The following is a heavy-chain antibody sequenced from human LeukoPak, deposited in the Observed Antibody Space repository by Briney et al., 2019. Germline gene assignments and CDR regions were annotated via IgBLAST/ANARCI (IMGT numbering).Heavy chain of an antibody. J-gene: IGHJ4*02. Sequence: GGSLRLSCAASGFTFSSYSMNWVRQAPGKGLEWVSYVSSSSAIYYADSVKGRFTISRDNAKNSLYLQMNSLTDDDTAVYYCARDRVGYPKYYFDYWGQGTLVTVST. CDR3: ARDRVGYPKYYFDY. V-gene: IGHV3-48*02. CDR2: VSSSSAI. D-gene: IGHD5-12*01. CDR1: GFTFSSYS.